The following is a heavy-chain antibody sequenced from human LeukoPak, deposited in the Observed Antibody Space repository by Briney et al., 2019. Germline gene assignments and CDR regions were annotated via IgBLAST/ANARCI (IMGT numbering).Heavy chain of an antibody. D-gene: IGHD4-11*01. V-gene: IGHV1-2*02. J-gene: IGHJ4*02. Sequence: ASVKVSCKASGYTFTDYYLHWVRQAPGQGLEWMGWINPNTGGTNYAQKFQGRVTMTRDTSISTAYMELSRLRSEDTAVYYCATDYTDYSLDYWGQGTLVTVSS. CDR1: GYTFTDYY. CDR3: ATDYTDYSLDY. CDR2: INPNTGGT.